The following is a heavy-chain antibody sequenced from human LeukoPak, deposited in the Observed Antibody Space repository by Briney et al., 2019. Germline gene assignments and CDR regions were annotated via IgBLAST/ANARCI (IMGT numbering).Heavy chain of an antibody. D-gene: IGHD3-10*01. J-gene: IGHJ4*02. CDR3: ARESYGSGSYYY. CDR1: GGSISGGGYY. V-gene: IGHV4-31*03. CDR2: IFDNGST. Sequence: SETLSLTCTVSGGSISGGGYYWSWIRQHPGKGLEWIGDIFDNGSTDYNPSLKSRVTISVDTSKNQLSLKLRSLTAADTAVYYCARESYGSGSYYYWGQGTLVTVSS.